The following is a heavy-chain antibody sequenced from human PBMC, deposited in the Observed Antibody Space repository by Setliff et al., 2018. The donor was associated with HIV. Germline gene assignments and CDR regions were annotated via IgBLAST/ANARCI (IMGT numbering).Heavy chain of an antibody. V-gene: IGHV4-38-2*01. D-gene: IGHD4-4*01. CDR2: IFRGVTT. CDR3: ARADSRRGAGYQYMDV. CDR1: GYPIIEAYY. Sequence: SETLSLTCAVSGYPIIEAYYWLWIRQSPTKGLEYIGIIFRGVTTYYNPTLRSRVALSMDTSKNQFSLRLSSVTAADTAIYYCARADSRRGAGYQYMDVWGKGTTVTVSS. J-gene: IGHJ6*03.